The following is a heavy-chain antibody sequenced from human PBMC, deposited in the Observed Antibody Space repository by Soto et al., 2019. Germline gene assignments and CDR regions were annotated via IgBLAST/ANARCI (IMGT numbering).Heavy chain of an antibody. D-gene: IGHD2-2*01. Sequence: QVQLQQWGAGLLKPSETLSLTCAVYGGSFSGYYWSWIRQPPGKGLEWIGEINHSGSTNYNPSLKSRVTISVDTSKNQFSLKLSSVTAADTAVYYCAKGYCSSTSCYGGNWFDPWGQGTLDTVSS. CDR1: GGSFSGYY. CDR2: INHSGST. V-gene: IGHV4-34*01. J-gene: IGHJ5*02. CDR3: AKGYCSSTSCYGGNWFDP.